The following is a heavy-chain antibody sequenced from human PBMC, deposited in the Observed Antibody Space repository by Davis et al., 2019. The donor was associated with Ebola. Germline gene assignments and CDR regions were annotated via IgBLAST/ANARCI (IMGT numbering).Heavy chain of an antibody. CDR3: ASGSVVGATD. J-gene: IGHJ4*02. V-gene: IGHV3-30-3*01. D-gene: IGHD1-26*01. Sequence: GESLKISCAASGFTFSNYAMHWVRQAPGKGLEWVAVISYDGSNKYYAESVKGRFTISRDNSKNTLYLQMNSLRSEDTAVYYCASGSVVGATDWGQGTLVTVSS. CDR2: ISYDGSNK. CDR1: GFTFSNYA.